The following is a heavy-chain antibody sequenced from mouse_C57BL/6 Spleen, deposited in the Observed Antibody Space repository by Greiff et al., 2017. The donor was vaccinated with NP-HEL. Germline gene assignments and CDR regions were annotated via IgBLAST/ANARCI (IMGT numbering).Heavy chain of an antibody. CDR3: AWLRDYYYGSSSPLYYAMDY. CDR1: GYSITSGYY. Sequence: EVKLMESGPGLVKPSQSLSLTCSVTGYSITSGYYWNWIRQFPGNKLEWMGYISYDGSNNYNQSLKNRIYINRDTSTNQFFLKLNSVTTEDTATYYCAWLRDYYYGSSSPLYYAMDYWGQGTSVTVSS. J-gene: IGHJ4*01. V-gene: IGHV3-6*01. CDR2: ISYDGSN. D-gene: IGHD1-1*01.